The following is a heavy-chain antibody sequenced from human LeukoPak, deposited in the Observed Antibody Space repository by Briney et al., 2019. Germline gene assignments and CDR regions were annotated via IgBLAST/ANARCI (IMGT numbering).Heavy chain of an antibody. D-gene: IGHD6-19*01. V-gene: IGHV6-1*01. CDR2: TYYRSKCYH. Sequence: SQTLSLTCAISGDSVSSTNGAWNWLRQSPSRGLEWLGRTYYRSKCYHEYAVSVKARITTIQDTSNNQFSLHLSSVTPEDTAVYYCARDVATTGWYTFDYWGQGTLVTVSA. J-gene: IGHJ4*02. CDR1: GDSVSSTNGA. CDR3: ARDVATTGWYTFDY.